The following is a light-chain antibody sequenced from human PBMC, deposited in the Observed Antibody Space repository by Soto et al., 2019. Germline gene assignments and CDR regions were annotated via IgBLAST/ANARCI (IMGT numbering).Light chain of an antibody. Sequence: QSVLTQPPSVSEAPGQRVTISCTGSSFNIGGGYEAHWYQQVPGTAPKLLIYEDKNRPSGVPDRFSCSKSGTSATLAITGLQDEDEAEYYCQTYYSSLSGYVFGTGTKLTVL. CDR1: SFNIGGGYE. J-gene: IGLJ1*01. CDR2: EDK. CDR3: QTYYSSLSGYV. V-gene: IGLV1-40*01.